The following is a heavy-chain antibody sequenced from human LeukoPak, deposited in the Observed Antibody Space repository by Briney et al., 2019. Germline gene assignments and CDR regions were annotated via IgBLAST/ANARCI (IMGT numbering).Heavy chain of an antibody. J-gene: IGHJ4*02. V-gene: IGHV4-39*07. Sequence: SETLSLTCTVSGGSISSGGYYWGWIRQPPGKGLEWIGSVYYTGSTYYNPSLKSRVTISIDTSKKHFSLKLTSVTAADTAVYYCARGAPPQNWGQGTLVTVSS. CDR3: ARGAPPQN. CDR1: GGSISSGGYY. CDR2: VYYTGST.